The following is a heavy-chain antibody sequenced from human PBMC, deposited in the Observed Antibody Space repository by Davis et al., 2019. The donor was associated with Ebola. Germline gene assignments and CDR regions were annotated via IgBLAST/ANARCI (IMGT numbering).Heavy chain of an antibody. Sequence: GGSLRLSCAASGFTFSDYYMSWIRQAPGKGLEWVSVIYSGGSTYYADSVKGRFTISRHNSKNTLYLQMNSLRAEDTAVYYCARGIGWSYYFDYWGQGTLVTVSS. CDR2: IYSGGST. J-gene: IGHJ4*02. CDR3: ARGIGWSYYFDY. V-gene: IGHV3-53*04. D-gene: IGHD6-19*01. CDR1: GFTFSDYY.